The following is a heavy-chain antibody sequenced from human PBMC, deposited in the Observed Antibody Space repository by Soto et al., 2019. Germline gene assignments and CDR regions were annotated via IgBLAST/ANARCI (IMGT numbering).Heavy chain of an antibody. J-gene: IGHJ5*02. CDR3: ARHVVRGGAGTLVWFDP. D-gene: IGHD1-7*01. V-gene: IGHV4-39*01. Sequence: VQLLESGGGLVQPGGSLRLSCAASGGSISSSSYYWGWIRQPPGKGLEWIGSIYYSGSTYYNPSLKSRVTISVDTSKNQFSLKLSSVTAADTAVYYCARHVVRGGAGTLVWFDPWGQGTLVTVSS. CDR2: IYYSGST. CDR1: GGSISSSSYY.